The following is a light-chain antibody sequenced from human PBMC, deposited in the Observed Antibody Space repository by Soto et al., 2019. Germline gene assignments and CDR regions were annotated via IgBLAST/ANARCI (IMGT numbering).Light chain of an antibody. J-gene: IGLJ1*01. V-gene: IGLV2-11*01. CDR2: DVS. CDR1: SRDVGGYNY. Sequence: QSALTQPRSVSGSPGQSVTISCTGTSRDVGGYNYVSWYQQHPGKAPKLMIYDVSKRPSGVPDRFSGSKSGNTASLTISGLQAEDEADYSCSSYAGSYTFNVFGTGTKVTVL. CDR3: SSYAGSYTFNV.